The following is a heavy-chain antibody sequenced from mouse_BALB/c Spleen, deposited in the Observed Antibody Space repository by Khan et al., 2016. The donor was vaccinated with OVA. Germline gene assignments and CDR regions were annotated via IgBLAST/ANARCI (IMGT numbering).Heavy chain of an antibody. CDR1: GYSITSGYG. CDR2: ISYSGST. V-gene: IGHV3-2*02. D-gene: IGHD1-2*01. Sequence: LVESGPGLVKPSQSLSLTCPVTGYSITSGYGWNWIRQFPGNKLEWMGYISYSGSTNYNPSLKSRISITRDTSKNQFFLQLNSVTTGDTATYYCARTARIKYWGQGTTLTVSS. J-gene: IGHJ2*01. CDR3: ARTARIKY.